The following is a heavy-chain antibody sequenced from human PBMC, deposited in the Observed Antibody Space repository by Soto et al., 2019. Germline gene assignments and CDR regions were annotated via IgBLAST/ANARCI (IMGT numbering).Heavy chain of an antibody. D-gene: IGHD5-18*01. Sequence: ASVTVSCKASVYTFTSYYMHWVRQAPGQGLEWMGIINPSGGSTSYAQKFQGRVTMTRDTSTSTVYMELSSLRSEDTAVYYCARVWGYSYGFSHSDYWGQGTLVTVSS. V-gene: IGHV1-46*01. CDR3: ARVWGYSYGFSHSDY. J-gene: IGHJ4*02. CDR1: VYTFTSYY. CDR2: INPSGGST.